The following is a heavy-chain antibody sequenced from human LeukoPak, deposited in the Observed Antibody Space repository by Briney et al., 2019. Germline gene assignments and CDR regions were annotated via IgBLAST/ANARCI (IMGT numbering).Heavy chain of an antibody. CDR3: ASGQQWLVSRPFDP. D-gene: IGHD6-19*01. J-gene: IGHJ5*02. CDR2: INPNSGGT. CDR1: GYTFTGYY. Sequence: ASVKVSCKASGYTFTGYYMHWVRQAPGQGLEWMGWINPNSGGTNYAQKFQGRVTMTRDTSISTAYMELSRLRSDDTAAYYCASGQQWLVSRPFDPWGQGTLVTVSS. V-gene: IGHV1-2*02.